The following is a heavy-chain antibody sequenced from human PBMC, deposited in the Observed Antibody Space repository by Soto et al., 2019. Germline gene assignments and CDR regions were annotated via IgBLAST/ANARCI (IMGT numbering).Heavy chain of an antibody. D-gene: IGHD6-6*01. J-gene: IGHJ4*02. Sequence: ASVKVSCKASGYTFINYYIHWVRQAPGQGLEWMGIFNPTSGSTNYAQKFQGRVTMSVDTSKNQFSLNLTSVTAADTAVYFCARHVRDSSSFSGRYYFDYWGQGTLVTVSS. CDR1: GYTFINYY. V-gene: IGHV1-46*01. CDR3: ARHVRDSSSFSGRYYFDY. CDR2: FNPTSGST.